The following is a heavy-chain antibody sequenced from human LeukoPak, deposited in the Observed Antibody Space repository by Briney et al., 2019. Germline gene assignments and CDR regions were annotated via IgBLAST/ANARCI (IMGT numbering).Heavy chain of an antibody. CDR3: AKDPGPYSGSYYNYFDY. J-gene: IGHJ4*02. Sequence: PGGSLRLSCAASGFTFSSYGMHWVRQAPGKGLEWAALIRYDGSNKYYADSVKGRFTISRDNSKNTLYLQMNSLRAEDTAVYYCAKDPGPYSGSYYNYFDYWGQGTLVTVSS. V-gene: IGHV3-30*02. CDR1: GFTFSSYG. D-gene: IGHD1-26*01. CDR2: IRYDGSNK.